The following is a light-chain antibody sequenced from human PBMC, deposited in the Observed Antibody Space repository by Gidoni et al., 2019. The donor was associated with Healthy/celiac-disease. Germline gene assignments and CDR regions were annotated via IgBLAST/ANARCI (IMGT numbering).Light chain of an antibody. CDR2: KDS. V-gene: IGLV3-25*03. CDR1: ELPKQY. J-gene: IGLJ3*02. Sequence: SYEQTQPPSVSVSPGQTARITCSGDELPKQYAYWYQQKPGQAPVLVIYKDSEMPSGIPERFSGSSSGTTVTLTISGVQAEDEADYYCQSADSSGTYLWVFGGGTKLTVL. CDR3: QSADSSGTYLWV.